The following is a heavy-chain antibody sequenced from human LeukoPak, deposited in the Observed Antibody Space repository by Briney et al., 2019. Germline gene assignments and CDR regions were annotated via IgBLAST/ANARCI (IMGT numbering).Heavy chain of an antibody. Sequence: PSETLSLTCAVSGGSISSSNWWSWVRQPPGKGLEWIGEIYHSGSTNYNPSLKSRVTISVDTSKNQFSLKLSSVTAADTAVYYCARVGDTAMVAFDYWGQGTLVTVSS. CDR2: IYHSGST. J-gene: IGHJ4*02. V-gene: IGHV4-4*02. D-gene: IGHD5-18*01. CDR3: ARVGDTAMVAFDY. CDR1: GGSISSSNW.